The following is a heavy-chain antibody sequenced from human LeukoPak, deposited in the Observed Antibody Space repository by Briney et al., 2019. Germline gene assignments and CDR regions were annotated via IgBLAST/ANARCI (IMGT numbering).Heavy chain of an antibody. Sequence: PGGSLRLSCSASGFTFSRFWMSWVRQAPGKGLEYVALIKQGGSEIFHMDSVKGRFTISRDDATNSLYLQMNSLGVEDTALYYCARDRESESDSEGDYWGQGTLVTVSS. CDR2: IKQGGSEI. D-gene: IGHD4-11*01. CDR1: GFTFSRFW. CDR3: ARDRESESDSEGDY. V-gene: IGHV3-7*01. J-gene: IGHJ4*02.